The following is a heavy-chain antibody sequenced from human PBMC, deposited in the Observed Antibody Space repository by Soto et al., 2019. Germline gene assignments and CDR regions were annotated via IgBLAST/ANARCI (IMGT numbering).Heavy chain of an antibody. V-gene: IGHV5-10-1*01. Sequence: GDSLKISCKGSGYSFTSYWISWVRQMPGKGLEWMGRIDPSDSYTNYSPSFQGHVTISADKSISTAYLQWSSLKASDTAMYYCARVGYSNYERRGMDVWGQGTTVTVSS. J-gene: IGHJ6*02. D-gene: IGHD4-4*01. CDR2: IDPSDSYT. CDR1: GYSFTSYW. CDR3: ARVGYSNYERRGMDV.